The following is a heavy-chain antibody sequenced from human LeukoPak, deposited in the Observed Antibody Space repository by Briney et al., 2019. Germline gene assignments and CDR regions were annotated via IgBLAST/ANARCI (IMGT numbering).Heavy chain of an antibody. D-gene: IGHD4-17*01. J-gene: IGHJ4*02. V-gene: IGHV3-23*01. Sequence: GGSLRLSCAASGFTFSSYAMSWVRQAPGKGLEWVSAISAGGSSTYYADSVKGRFTISRDSSKNTLYLQMNSLRAEDTAVYYCARGAYGDYDYWGQGTLVTVSS. CDR3: ARGAYGDYDY. CDR1: GFTFSSYA. CDR2: ISAGGSST.